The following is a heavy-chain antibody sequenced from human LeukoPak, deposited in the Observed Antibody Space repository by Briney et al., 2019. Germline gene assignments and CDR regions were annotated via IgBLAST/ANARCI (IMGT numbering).Heavy chain of an antibody. CDR2: IDLDGRST. D-gene: IGHD3-16*01. V-gene: IGHV3-74*03. CDR3: ARGGGLDV. Sequence: GGSLRLSCAASGFIFSSYYMHWVRQAPGKGLVWVSRIDLDGRSTTYADSVKGRFSISRDNAKNSLYLQMSNLRAEDTAVYFCARGGGLDVWGQGATVTVSS. J-gene: IGHJ6*02. CDR1: GFIFSSYY.